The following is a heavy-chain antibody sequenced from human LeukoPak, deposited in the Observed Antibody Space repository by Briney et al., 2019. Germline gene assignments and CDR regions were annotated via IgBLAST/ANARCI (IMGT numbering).Heavy chain of an antibody. CDR1: GYTFTSYY. CDR3: ARSIVGATQGGYAFDI. V-gene: IGHV1-46*01. J-gene: IGHJ3*02. CDR2: INPSGGST. D-gene: IGHD1-26*01. Sequence: GASVKVSCKASGYTFTSYYMHWVRPAPGQGLEWMGIINPSGGSTSYAQKFQGRVTMTRDTSTSTVYMELSSLRSEDTAVYYCARSIVGATQGGYAFDIWGQGTMVTVSS.